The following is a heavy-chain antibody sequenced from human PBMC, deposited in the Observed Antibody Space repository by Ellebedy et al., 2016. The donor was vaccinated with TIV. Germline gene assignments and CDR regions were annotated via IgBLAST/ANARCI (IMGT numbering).Heavy chain of an antibody. V-gene: IGHV3-7*01. Sequence: GGSLRLSCATSGFSFRSYWMSWVRQAPGKGLEWVANIRQDGSDMYYVDSVKGRFTIARDNAKNSLYLQMSSLRVEDTAVYYCATDGSYGDYRSPTHAFVMWGQGTMVTVSS. J-gene: IGHJ3*02. CDR3: ATDGSYGDYRSPTHAFVM. CDR1: GFSFRSYW. D-gene: IGHD4-17*01. CDR2: IRQDGSDM.